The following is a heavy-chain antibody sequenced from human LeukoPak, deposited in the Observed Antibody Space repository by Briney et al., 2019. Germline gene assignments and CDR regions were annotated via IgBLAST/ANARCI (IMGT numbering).Heavy chain of an antibody. D-gene: IGHD6-13*01. Sequence: PSETLSLTCAVYGGSFSGYYWSWIRQPPGKGLEWIGEINHSGSTNSNPSLKSRVTISVDTSKNQFSLKLSSVTAADMAVYYCARYKSAGGGYYGMDVWGQGTTVTVSS. V-gene: IGHV4-34*01. J-gene: IGHJ6*02. CDR3: ARYKSAGGGYYGMDV. CDR2: INHSGST. CDR1: GGSFSGYY.